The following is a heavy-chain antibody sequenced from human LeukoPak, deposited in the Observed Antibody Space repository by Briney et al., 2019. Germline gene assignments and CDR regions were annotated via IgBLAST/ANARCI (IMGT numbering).Heavy chain of an antibody. CDR2: ISYDGSNK. V-gene: IGHV3-30*19. CDR3: ASLVGATTARNFDY. Sequence: AGGSLRLSCAAPGFPFNVYNIHWIRQAPGKGLEWVAVISYDGSNKYYADSVKGRFTISRDNSKNTLYLQMNSLRAEDTAVYYCASLVGATTARNFDYWGQGTLVTVSS. CDR1: GFPFNVYN. J-gene: IGHJ4*02. D-gene: IGHD1-26*01.